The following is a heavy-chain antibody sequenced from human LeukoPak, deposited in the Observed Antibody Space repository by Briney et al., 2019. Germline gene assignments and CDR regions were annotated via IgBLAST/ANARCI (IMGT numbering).Heavy chain of an antibody. J-gene: IGHJ4*02. D-gene: IGHD5-18*01. CDR3: ARHLGTAMVSPLGY. CDR1: GYSYTSYG. V-gene: IGHV5-51*01. Sequence: GESLKISCKGSGYSYTSYGMSLVRQMPGKGLEWMGFIHPGDSDTRYSPSFQGQVTISADKSISTAYLQWSSLKASDTAMYYCARHLGTAMVSPLGYWGQGTLVTVSS. CDR2: IHPGDSDT.